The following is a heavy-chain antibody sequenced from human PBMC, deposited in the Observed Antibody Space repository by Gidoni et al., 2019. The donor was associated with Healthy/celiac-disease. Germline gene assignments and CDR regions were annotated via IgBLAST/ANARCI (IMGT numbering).Heavy chain of an antibody. CDR3: AHRQKDFWSGYYGAFDI. CDR2: IYWDDDK. D-gene: IGHD3-3*01. Sequence: QITLKEPGPTLVKPTQTLTLTCTFSGFSLSTSGVGVGWIRQRPGKALEWLALIYWDDDKRYSPSLKSRITITKYTSKNQVVLTMTSMDPVDTATYYCAHRQKDFWSGYYGAFDIWGQGTMVTVSS. V-gene: IGHV2-5*02. J-gene: IGHJ3*02. CDR1: GFSLSTSGVG.